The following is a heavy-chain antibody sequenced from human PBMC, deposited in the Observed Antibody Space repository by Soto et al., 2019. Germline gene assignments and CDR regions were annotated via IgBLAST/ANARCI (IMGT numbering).Heavy chain of an antibody. Sequence: TLSLTCTVSGGSISSGDYYWSWIRQPPGKGLEWIGYIYYSGSTYYSPSLKSRVTISVDTSKNQFSLKLSSVTAADTAVYYCARERPDGARLDPWGQGTLVTVSS. J-gene: IGHJ5*02. D-gene: IGHD6-6*01. CDR2: IYYSGST. V-gene: IGHV4-30-4*01. CDR3: ARERPDGARLDP. CDR1: GGSISSGDYY.